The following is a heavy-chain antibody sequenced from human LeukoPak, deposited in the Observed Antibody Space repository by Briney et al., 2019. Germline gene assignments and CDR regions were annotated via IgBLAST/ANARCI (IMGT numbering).Heavy chain of an antibody. D-gene: IGHD2-15*01. Sequence: SETLSLTCTVSGDSISTSNSYWGWIRQPPGKGLEWIGSIYYSGNTYYNASLKSRVTISVDTSKNQFSLKLTSVTAADTAVYYCAREGLGSGRGGDFDLWGRGTLVTVSS. CDR2: IYYSGNT. J-gene: IGHJ2*01. V-gene: IGHV4-39*02. CDR3: AREGLGSGRGGDFDL. CDR1: GDSISTSNSY.